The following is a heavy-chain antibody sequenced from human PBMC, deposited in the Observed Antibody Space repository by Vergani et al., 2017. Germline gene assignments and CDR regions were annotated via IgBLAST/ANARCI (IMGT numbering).Heavy chain of an antibody. V-gene: IGHV3-64*04. Sequence: VQLVESGGGLVQPGGSLRLSCSASGFTFSSYAMHWVRQAPGKGLEYVSAISGSGGSTYYADSVKGRFTISRDNSKNTLYLQMNSLRAEDTAVYYCAKVLLWFGELSTAEYFQHWGQGTLVTVSS. CDR2: ISGSGGST. J-gene: IGHJ1*01. CDR1: GFTFSSYA. CDR3: AKVLLWFGELSTAEYFQH. D-gene: IGHD3-10*01.